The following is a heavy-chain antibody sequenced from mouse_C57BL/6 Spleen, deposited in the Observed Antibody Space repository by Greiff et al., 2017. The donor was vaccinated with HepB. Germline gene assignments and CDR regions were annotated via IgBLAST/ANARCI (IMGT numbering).Heavy chain of an antibody. Sequence: VKLVESGAELARPGASVKLSCKASGYTFTSYGISWVKQRTGQGLEWIGEIYPRSGNTYYNEKFKGKATLTADKSSSTAYMELRSLTSEDSAVYFCAREDGYYPTFDYWGQGTTLTVSS. CDR1: GYTFTSYG. D-gene: IGHD2-3*01. V-gene: IGHV1-81*01. CDR3: AREDGYYPTFDY. J-gene: IGHJ2*01. CDR2: IYPRSGNT.